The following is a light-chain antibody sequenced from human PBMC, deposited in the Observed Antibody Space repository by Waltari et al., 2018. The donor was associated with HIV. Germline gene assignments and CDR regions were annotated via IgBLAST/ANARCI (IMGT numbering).Light chain of an antibody. CDR3: CSYAGNSDVV. CDR2: DVN. J-gene: IGLJ2*01. Sequence: QSALTQPHSVSGSPGQSVTIPCTGTPSDIGGYTYAPWYRQFPGKAPSVIIHDVNKRPSGVPDRFSGSKSGNTASLTISGLQTDDEADYYCCSYAGNSDVVFGGGTTLTVL. V-gene: IGLV2-11*01. CDR1: PSDIGGYTY.